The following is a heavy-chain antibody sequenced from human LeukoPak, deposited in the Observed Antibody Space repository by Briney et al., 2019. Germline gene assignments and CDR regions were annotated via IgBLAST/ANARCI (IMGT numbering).Heavy chain of an antibody. J-gene: IGHJ5*02. CDR3: GRNGIATGPNWFDP. CDR1: GGTFSSYA. CDR2: IIPIFGTA. D-gene: IGHD3-10*01. V-gene: IGHV1-69*05. Sequence: SVKVSCKASGGTFSSYAISWVRQAPGQGLEWMGGIIPIFGTANYAQKFQGRVTITTDESTSTAYMELSSLRSEDTAVYYCGRNGIATGPNWFDPWGQGALVTVSS.